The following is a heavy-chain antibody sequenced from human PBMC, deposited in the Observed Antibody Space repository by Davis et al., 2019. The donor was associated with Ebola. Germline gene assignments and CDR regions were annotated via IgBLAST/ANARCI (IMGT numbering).Heavy chain of an antibody. CDR2: VYTGDNT. D-gene: IGHD4-11*01. V-gene: IGHV3-53*01. Sequence: GESLKISCTASGFSVSTYFMSWVRQAPGKGLEWVSVVYTGDNTFYADSVRGRFTISRDHSKNTVYLQMNSLRAEDTAIYYCVRRDYSNYHDAFDIWGHGTMVTVFS. CDR3: VRRDYSNYHDAFDI. J-gene: IGHJ3*02. CDR1: GFSVSTYF.